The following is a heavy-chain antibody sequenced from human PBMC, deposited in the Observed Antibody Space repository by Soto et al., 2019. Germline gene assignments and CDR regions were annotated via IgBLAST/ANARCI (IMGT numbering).Heavy chain of an antibody. Sequence: ASVKVSCKASGYTFFTYDIRWVRQAPGQGLEWMGWISTYSGDTKYAQKFQGRVTMTTDTSTTTAYLELRSVGSDDTAVYYCARHHGPTTSENWFDPWGQGTLVTVSS. CDR3: ARHHGPTTSENWFDP. CDR2: ISTYSGDT. CDR1: GYTFFTYD. J-gene: IGHJ5*02. V-gene: IGHV1-18*01. D-gene: IGHD5-12*01.